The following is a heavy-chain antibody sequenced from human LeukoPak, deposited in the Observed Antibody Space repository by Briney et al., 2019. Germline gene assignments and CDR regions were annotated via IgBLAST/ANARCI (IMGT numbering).Heavy chain of an antibody. Sequence: ASVKVSCKASGYTFTSYDINWVRQATGQGLEWMGWMNPNSGNTSYAQKFQGRVTMTRNTSISTAYMELSSLRSEDTAVYYCARGIDGPVEMAELYYYYYGMDVWGQGTTVTVSS. CDR2: MNPNSGNT. CDR1: GYTFTSYD. J-gene: IGHJ6*02. D-gene: IGHD6-19*01. V-gene: IGHV1-8*01. CDR3: ARGIDGPVEMAELYYYYYGMDV.